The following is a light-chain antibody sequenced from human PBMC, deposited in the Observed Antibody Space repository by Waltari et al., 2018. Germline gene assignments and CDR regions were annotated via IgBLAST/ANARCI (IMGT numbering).Light chain of an antibody. Sequence: DIQITQSPSTLSASVGDRVTITCRASQSLSNWLAWYQQKPVEAPKLLIYKASILESGVPSRFSGSGSWTEFTLTISSLQPDDFATYYCQQYNTYSYTFGQGTKVEI. V-gene: IGKV1-5*03. CDR3: QQYNTYSYT. J-gene: IGKJ2*01. CDR2: KAS. CDR1: QSLSNW.